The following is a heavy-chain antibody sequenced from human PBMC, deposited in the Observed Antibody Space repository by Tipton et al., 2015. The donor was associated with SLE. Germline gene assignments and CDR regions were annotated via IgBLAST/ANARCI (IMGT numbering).Heavy chain of an antibody. Sequence: SLRLSCAASGFTVSSNYMSWVRQAPGKGLEWVSSISSSSSHIYYADSVKGRLTISRDNAENSVYLQMKSLRVEDTAIYYCARGDVDTAIIRMWFDPWGQGTLVTVSS. J-gene: IGHJ5*02. CDR3: ARGDVDTAIIRMWFDP. V-gene: IGHV3-21*01. D-gene: IGHD5-18*01. CDR2: ISSSSSHI. CDR1: GFTVSSNY.